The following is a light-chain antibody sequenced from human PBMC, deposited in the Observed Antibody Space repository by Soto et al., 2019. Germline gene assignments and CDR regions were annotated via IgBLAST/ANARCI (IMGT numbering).Light chain of an antibody. CDR3: AAWDDSLSGQGV. CDR1: SSDVGGYNY. CDR2: EVS. Sequence: QSALTQPASVSGSPGQSITISCTGTSSDVGGYNYVSWYQQHPGKAPKLMIYEVSNRPLGVSNRFSGSKSGNTASLTISGLQAEDEADYYCAAWDDSLSGQGVFGTGTKLTVL. V-gene: IGLV2-14*01. J-gene: IGLJ1*01.